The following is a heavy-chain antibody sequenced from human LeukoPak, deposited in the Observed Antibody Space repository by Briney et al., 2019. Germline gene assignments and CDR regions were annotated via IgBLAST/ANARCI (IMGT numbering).Heavy chain of an antibody. CDR3: ARGRYDSSGYYSIFDY. Sequence: GGSLRLSCSASGFTFSNYNMNWVRQAPGKGLGWVSSISRSSIYTYYEDSVKGRLTISRDNAKNSLYLQMNSLRAEDTAVYYCARGRYDSSGYYSIFDYWGQGTLVTVSS. J-gene: IGHJ4*02. CDR1: GFTFSNYN. CDR2: ISRSSIYT. V-gene: IGHV3-21*06. D-gene: IGHD3-22*01.